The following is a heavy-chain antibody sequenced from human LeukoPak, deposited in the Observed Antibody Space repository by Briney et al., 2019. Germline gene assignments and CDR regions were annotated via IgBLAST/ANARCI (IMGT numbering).Heavy chain of an antibody. CDR1: GYNFTNYG. CDR2: ISGYNGNT. CDR3: AREGVTMIVEMNDAFDI. J-gene: IGHJ3*02. V-gene: IGHV1-18*01. D-gene: IGHD3-22*01. Sequence: GASVKVSCRGFGYNFTNYGISWVRQAPGQRLEWMGWISGYNGNTDYAQKFQARVTMTTDTSTSTGYLELRSLRSDDTAVYYCAREGVTMIVEMNDAFDIWGQGTMVTVSS.